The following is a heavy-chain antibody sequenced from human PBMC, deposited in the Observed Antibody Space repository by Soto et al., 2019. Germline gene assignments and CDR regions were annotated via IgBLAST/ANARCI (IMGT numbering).Heavy chain of an antibody. CDR1: GLTISGKKY. CDR3: ATWHEREHAFDV. V-gene: IGHV3-53*01. Sequence: DVQLVESGGGLIQPWESLRLSCAAFGLTISGKKYVAWVRQAPGKGLEWVSALYDVDGSFYADSVTGRFTTSRDSSKTTVYLKMNDLRPDDTAVYYCATWHEREHAFDVWGQGTTVTISS. CDR2: LYDVDGS. J-gene: IGHJ3*01. D-gene: IGHD1-1*01.